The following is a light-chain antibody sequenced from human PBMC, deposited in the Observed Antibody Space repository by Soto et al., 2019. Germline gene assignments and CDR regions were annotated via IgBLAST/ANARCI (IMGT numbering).Light chain of an antibody. Sequence: DTVMTQSPLSLPVTPGEPASISCKSSQSLLHSNGYNYVDWYLQKPGQSPQLLISLASNRASGVPDRFSGSGSGTDFTLKISRVEAEDVGVYYRMQPLQAPPTFVQGTKVEIK. CDR2: LAS. V-gene: IGKV2-28*01. J-gene: IGKJ1*01. CDR1: QSLLHSNGYNY. CDR3: MQPLQAPPT.